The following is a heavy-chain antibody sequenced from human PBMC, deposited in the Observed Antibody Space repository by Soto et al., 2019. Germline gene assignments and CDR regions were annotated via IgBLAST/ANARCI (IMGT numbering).Heavy chain of an antibody. CDR2: IYIGGST. D-gene: IGHD3-3*01. CDR3: ARDYYDFWSGTIDY. J-gene: IGHJ4*02. V-gene: IGHV3-66*01. CDR1: GFSVSSNY. Sequence: GGSLRLSCAASGFSVSSNYMSWVRQAPGKGLEWVSVIYIGGSTYYADSVKGRFTISRDNSKNTLYLQMDSLRAEDTAVYYCARDYYDFWSGTIDYWGQGTLVTVSS.